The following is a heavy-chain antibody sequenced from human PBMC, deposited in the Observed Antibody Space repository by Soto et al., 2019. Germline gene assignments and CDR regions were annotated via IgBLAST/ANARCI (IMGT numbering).Heavy chain of an antibody. J-gene: IGHJ4*02. CDR3: AREPKESFYFDF. Sequence: QVQLVQSGAEVKKPGASVKVSCKASEYTFTNYNVHWLRQAPGQGLEWMGIIRPSGVNTGYARRFQVRVTVTRDRSTSTVYMELTSLTSDDTGVYYCAREPKESFYFDFWGQGTLVTVSS. CDR2: IRPSGVNT. V-gene: IGHV1-46*01. CDR1: EYTFTNYN.